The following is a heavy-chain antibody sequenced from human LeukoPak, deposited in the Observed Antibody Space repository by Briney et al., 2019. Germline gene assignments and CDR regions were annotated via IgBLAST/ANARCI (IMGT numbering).Heavy chain of an antibody. CDR2: FDPEDGET. Sequence: ASVKVSCKVSGYTLTELSMHWVRQAPGKGLECMGGFDPEDGETIYAQKFQGRVTMTEDTSTHTAYMELSSQRSEDTAVYYCATYYESSGYYFDYWGQGTLVTVSS. V-gene: IGHV1-24*01. CDR3: ATYYESSGYYFDY. CDR1: GYTLTELS. D-gene: IGHD3-22*01. J-gene: IGHJ4*02.